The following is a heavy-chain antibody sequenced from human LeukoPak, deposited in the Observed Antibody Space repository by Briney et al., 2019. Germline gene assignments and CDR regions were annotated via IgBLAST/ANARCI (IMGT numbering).Heavy chain of an antibody. CDR1: GYTFTSHG. J-gene: IGHJ4*02. CDR3: ARDQQWLDPARHGFDY. Sequence: ASVKVSCKASGYTFTSHGISWVRQAPGQGLEWMGWISTYNGNTNYAQNLQGRVTMTTDTPTSTVYMELRSLGSDNTAVYDCARDQQWLDPARHGFDYWGQGTLVTVSS. D-gene: IGHD6-19*01. V-gene: IGHV1-18*01. CDR2: ISTYNGNT.